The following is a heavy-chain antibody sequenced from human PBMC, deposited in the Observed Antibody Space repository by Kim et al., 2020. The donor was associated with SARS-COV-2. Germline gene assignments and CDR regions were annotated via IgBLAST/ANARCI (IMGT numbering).Heavy chain of an antibody. D-gene: IGHD5-18*01. CDR2: ISGNGRIT. CDR1: GFTFSNYA. Sequence: GGSLRLSCAASGFTFSNYAMSWVRQAPGKGLEWVSSISGNGRITYYADSVKGRFTFSRDNSKNTLYLQMNSLRVEDTAVYYCARRSPYSFVYYFDSLGRGNMVTVSS. CDR3: ARRSPYSFVYYFDS. J-gene: IGHJ4*02. V-gene: IGHV3-23*01.